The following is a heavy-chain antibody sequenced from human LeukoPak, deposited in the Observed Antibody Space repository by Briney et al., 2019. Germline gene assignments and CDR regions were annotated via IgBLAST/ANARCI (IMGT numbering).Heavy chain of an antibody. CDR1: GFTFSSYG. Sequence: TGGSLRLSCAAAGFTFSSYGMHWVRQAPGKGLEWVAVISYDGSNKYYADSVKGRFTISRDNSKNTLYLQMNSLRAEDTAVYYCAKDPGAVAGYFDYWGQGTLVTVSS. D-gene: IGHD6-19*01. CDR3: AKDPGAVAGYFDY. J-gene: IGHJ4*02. V-gene: IGHV3-30*18. CDR2: ISYDGSNK.